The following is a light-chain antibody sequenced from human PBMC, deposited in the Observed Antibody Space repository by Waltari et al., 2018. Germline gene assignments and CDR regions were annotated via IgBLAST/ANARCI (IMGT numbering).Light chain of an antibody. J-gene: IGLJ1*01. Sequence: HSALTQPASVSGSPGQSITTSCTGASSDVGSYNLFSWYQQYPGKAPKLIIYEGSKRPPGVSNRFSGSKSGNTGSLTISGLQVEDEADYYCCSFAGSNTYVLGTGTKVSVL. CDR1: SSDVGSYNL. V-gene: IGLV2-23*01. CDR3: CSFAGSNTYV. CDR2: EGS.